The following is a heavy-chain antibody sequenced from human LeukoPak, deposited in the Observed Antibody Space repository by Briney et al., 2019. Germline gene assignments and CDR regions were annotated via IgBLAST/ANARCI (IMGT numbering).Heavy chain of an antibody. CDR1: GGSISSGSYY. J-gene: IGHJ6*03. CDR2: IYTSGST. D-gene: IGHD1-26*01. V-gene: IGHV4-61*02. Sequence: SQTLSLTCTVSGGSISSGSYYWSWIRQPAGKGLEWIGRIYTSGSTNYNPSLKSRVTISVDTSKNQFSLKLSSVTAADTAVYYCARVSPQVDASGSSYYYYYYMDVWGKGTTVTVSS. CDR3: ARVSPQVDASGSSYYYYYYMDV.